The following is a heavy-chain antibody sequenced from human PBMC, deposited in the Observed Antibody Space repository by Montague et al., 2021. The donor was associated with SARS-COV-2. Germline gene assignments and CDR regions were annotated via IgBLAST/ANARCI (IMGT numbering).Heavy chain of an antibody. J-gene: IGHJ3*01. V-gene: IGHV4-59*02. CDR2: IFYSGNN. Sequence: SETLSLTCTVSGGSVSGFYWSWIRQPPGKELEWIAYIFYSGNNNVNPSLKGRVTISVDKSKNRSSLNLSSVTAADTAVYYCARRVLCGADCYPRGFFDLWGEGTMVTVSS. D-gene: IGHD2-21*02. CDR1: GGSVSGFY. CDR3: ARRVLCGADCYPRGFFDL.